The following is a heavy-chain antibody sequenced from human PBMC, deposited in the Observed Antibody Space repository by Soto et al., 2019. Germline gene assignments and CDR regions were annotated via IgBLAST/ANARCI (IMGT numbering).Heavy chain of an antibody. CDR3: ARDLGEQLPAYYYGMDV. Sequence: SVKVTCKASGYTFTSYAISWVRQAPGQGLEWMGGIIPIFGTANYAQKFQGRVTITADESTSTAYMELSSLRSDDTAVYYCARDLGEQLPAYYYGMDVWGQGTTVTVS. V-gene: IGHV1-69*13. J-gene: IGHJ6*02. CDR2: IIPIFGTA. CDR1: GYTFTSYA. D-gene: IGHD3-10*01.